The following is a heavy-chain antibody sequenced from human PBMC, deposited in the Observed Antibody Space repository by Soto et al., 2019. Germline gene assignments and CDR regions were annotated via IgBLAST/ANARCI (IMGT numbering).Heavy chain of an antibody. V-gene: IGHV1-18*01. CDR1: GYTFTSYG. CDR2: ISAYNGNT. CDR3: AREAEWHGPIYYYYGMDV. D-gene: IGHD3-3*01. J-gene: IGHJ6*02. Sequence: QVQLVQSGAEVKKPGASVKVSCKASGYTFTSYGISWVRQAPGQGLEWMGWISAYNGNTNYAQKLQGRVTMTTDTSTSTANMELRSLRSDDTAVYYCAREAEWHGPIYYYYGMDVWGQGTTVTVSS.